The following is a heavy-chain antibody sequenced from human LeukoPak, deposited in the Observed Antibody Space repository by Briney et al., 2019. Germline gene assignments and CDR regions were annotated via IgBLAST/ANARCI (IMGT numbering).Heavy chain of an antibody. Sequence: SETLSLTCAVSGGSISSSNWWSWVRQPPGKGLEWIGEIYHSGSTNYNPSLKSRVTISVDKSKNQFSLKLSSVTAADTTVYYCARYLVVVPAAAPTYYYYGMDVWGQGTTVTVSS. J-gene: IGHJ6*02. V-gene: IGHV4-4*02. CDR3: ARYLVVVPAAAPTYYYYGMDV. D-gene: IGHD2-2*01. CDR2: IYHSGST. CDR1: GGSISSSNW.